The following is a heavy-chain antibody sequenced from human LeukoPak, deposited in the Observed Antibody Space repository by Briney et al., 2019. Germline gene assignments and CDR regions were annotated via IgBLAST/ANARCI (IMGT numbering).Heavy chain of an antibody. CDR3: ARYCSSTKCPFDY. V-gene: IGHV4-31*03. CDR1: GGSISSGFYY. Sequence: SETLSLTCTVSGGSISSGFYYWSWIRQHPVKGLEWVGYIHHSGTAFYNPSLKSRVTISMDTSKNEFSLRLSAVTDADTAVYYCARYCSSTKCPFDYWGQGTLVTVSS. CDR2: IHHSGTA. J-gene: IGHJ4*02. D-gene: IGHD2-2*01.